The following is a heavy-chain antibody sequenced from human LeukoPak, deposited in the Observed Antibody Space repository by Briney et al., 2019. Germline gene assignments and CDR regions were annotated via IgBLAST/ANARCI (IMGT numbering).Heavy chain of an antibody. Sequence: ASVKVSCKASGYTFTVYYMHWARQAPGQGLEGMGWINPNSGGTNYAQKFQGRVTMTRDTSISTAYMELSRLRSGDTAVYYCARELLDIVVVVAARNAFDIWGQGTMVTVSS. V-gene: IGHV1-2*02. J-gene: IGHJ3*02. CDR2: INPNSGGT. CDR1: GYTFTVYY. D-gene: IGHD2-15*01. CDR3: ARELLDIVVVVAARNAFDI.